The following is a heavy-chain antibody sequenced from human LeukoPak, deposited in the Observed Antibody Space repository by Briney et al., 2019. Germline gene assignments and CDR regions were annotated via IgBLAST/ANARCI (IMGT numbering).Heavy chain of an antibody. D-gene: IGHD5-12*01. CDR1: GGSFSGYY. CDR3: ARVFGQWLRSRSVVDWFDP. CDR2: INHSGST. Sequence: PSETLSLTCAVYGGSFSGYYWSWIRQPPGKGLEWIGEINHSGSTNYNPSLKSRVTISVDTSKNQFSLKLSSVTAADTAVYYCARVFGQWLRSRSVVDWFDPWGQGTLVTVSS. V-gene: IGHV4-34*01. J-gene: IGHJ5*02.